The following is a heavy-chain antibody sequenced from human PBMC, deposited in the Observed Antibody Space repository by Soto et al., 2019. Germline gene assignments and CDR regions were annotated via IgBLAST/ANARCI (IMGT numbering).Heavy chain of an antibody. CDR3: ARAPLYGSSGYLGY. J-gene: IGHJ4*02. V-gene: IGHV4-34*01. Sequence: LETLSLTCAVYGLSFSGYYWILIRQPPGKGLEWIGEINHSGSTNYNPSLKSRVTISVDTSKNQFSLKLSSVTAADTAVYYCARAPLYGSSGYLGYWGQGTLVTVSS. CDR2: INHSGST. D-gene: IGHD3-22*01. CDR1: GLSFSGYY.